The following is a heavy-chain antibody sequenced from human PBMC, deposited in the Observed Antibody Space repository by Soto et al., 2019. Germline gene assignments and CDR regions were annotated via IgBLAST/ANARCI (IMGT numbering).Heavy chain of an antibody. Sequence: SETLSLTCTVSGGSISSGGYYWSWIRQHPGKGLEWIGYIYYSGSTYYNPSLKSRVTISVDTSKNQFSLKLSSVTAAGTAVYYCARMGLSYGSGSTPNWFDPWGQGTLVTVSS. CDR3: ARMGLSYGSGSTPNWFDP. D-gene: IGHD3-10*01. J-gene: IGHJ5*02. V-gene: IGHV4-31*03. CDR2: IYYSGST. CDR1: GGSISSGGYY.